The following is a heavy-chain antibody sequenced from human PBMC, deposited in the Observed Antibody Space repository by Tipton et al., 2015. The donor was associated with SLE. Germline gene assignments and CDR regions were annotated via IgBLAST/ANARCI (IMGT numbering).Heavy chain of an antibody. V-gene: IGHV3-73*01. CDR3: SVWFGEPQDS. D-gene: IGHD3-10*01. J-gene: IGHJ4*02. Sequence: GSLRLSCAASGFTFSASAMHWVRQASGKGLEWLGRIRSKPNNYATAYAASVRGRFTISRDDSKNTVYLQMNSLKAEDTAVYYCSVWFGEPQDSWGQGTLVTVSS. CDR2: IRSKPNNYAT. CDR1: GFTFSASA.